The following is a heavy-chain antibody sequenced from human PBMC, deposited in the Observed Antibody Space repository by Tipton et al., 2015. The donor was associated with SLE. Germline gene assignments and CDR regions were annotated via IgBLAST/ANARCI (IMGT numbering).Heavy chain of an antibody. Sequence: SLRLSCAAPGFTFSGSAMHWVRQASGKGLEWVGRIRSKANSYATAYAASVKGRFTISRDDSKNTLYLQMNSLRAEDTAVYYCAKHEPAWYFDLWGRGTLVTVSS. CDR3: AKHEPAWYFDL. V-gene: IGHV3-73*01. CDR2: IRSKANSYAT. CDR1: GFTFSGSA. J-gene: IGHJ2*01.